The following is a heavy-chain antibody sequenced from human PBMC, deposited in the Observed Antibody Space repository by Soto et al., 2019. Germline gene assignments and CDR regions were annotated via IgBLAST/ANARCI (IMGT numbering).Heavy chain of an antibody. CDR1: CSCIISGGVY. CDR2: IYYSGST. Sequence: SLPCTGSCSCIISGGVYRIRIRQPPGKGLEWIGYIYYSGSTFYNPSLKNRVTISLDTSKIQFSLKLSSVTAAYTSVYSCVRAGGQNWFDPWGPG. J-gene: IGHJ5*02. CDR3: VRAGGQNWFDP. V-gene: IGHV4-30-4*01. D-gene: IGHD3-10*01.